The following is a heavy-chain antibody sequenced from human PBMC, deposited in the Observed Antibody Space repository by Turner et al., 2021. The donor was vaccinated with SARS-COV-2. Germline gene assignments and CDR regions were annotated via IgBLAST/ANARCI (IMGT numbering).Heavy chain of an antibody. Sequence: QLQLQESVPGLVKPSETLSLTCTVSGGSIISSSYYWGWIRQPPGKGLEWIGNIYYSGSTYYNPSLKSRVTISVDTSKNQFSLKLSSVTATDTAVYYCARRLVVQGTDDYSYYYGMDVWGQGTTVTVSS. CDR3: ARRLVVQGTDDYSYYYGMDV. CDR1: GGSIISSSYY. D-gene: IGHD2-15*01. CDR2: IYYSGST. V-gene: IGHV4-39*01. J-gene: IGHJ6*02.